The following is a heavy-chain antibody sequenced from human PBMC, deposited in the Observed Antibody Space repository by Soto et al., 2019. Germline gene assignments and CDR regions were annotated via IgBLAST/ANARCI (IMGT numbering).Heavy chain of an antibody. V-gene: IGHV3-30*18. CDR1: GFMFGRHG. D-gene: IGHD2-8*01. CDR3: ANSDRTYCSNGVCSMYV. J-gene: IGHJ3*01. Sequence: GGSLRLSCVASGFMFGRHGMHWVRQAPGKGLEWVAVIAYDRSSKYHADSVKGRFTISRDNSKNTLYLQMNSLRPEDTAVYYCANSDRTYCSNGVCSMYVWGQGTMVTVSS. CDR2: IAYDRSSK.